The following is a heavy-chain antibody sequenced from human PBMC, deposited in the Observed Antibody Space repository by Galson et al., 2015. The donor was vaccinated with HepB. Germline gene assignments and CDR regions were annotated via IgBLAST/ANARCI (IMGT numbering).Heavy chain of an antibody. CDR3: AGFPPPTGYSSSWAFDY. CDR2: INPNSGGT. J-gene: IGHJ4*02. D-gene: IGHD6-13*01. Sequence: SVKVSCKASGYTFTGYYMHWVRQAPGQGLEWMGWINPNSGGTNYAQKFQGRVTMTRDTSISTAYMELSRLRSDDTAVYYCAGFPPPTGYSSSWAFDYWGQGTLVTVSS. V-gene: IGHV1-2*02. CDR1: GYTFTGYY.